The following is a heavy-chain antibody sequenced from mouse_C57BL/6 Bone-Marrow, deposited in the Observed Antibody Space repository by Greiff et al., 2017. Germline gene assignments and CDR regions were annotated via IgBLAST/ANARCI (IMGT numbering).Heavy chain of an antibody. CDR3: ERRGVYAGAMDY. V-gene: IGHV1-59*01. CDR2: IDPSDSYT. Sequence: VQLQQPGAVLVRPGTSVKLSCKASGYTFTSYWMHWVKQRPGQGLEWIGVIDPSDSYTNYNQKFKGKATLTVDTSSSTAYMQLSSLTSEDSAVYYCERRGVYAGAMDYWGQGTSVTVSS. J-gene: IGHJ4*01. CDR1: GYTFTSYW. D-gene: IGHD1-1*01.